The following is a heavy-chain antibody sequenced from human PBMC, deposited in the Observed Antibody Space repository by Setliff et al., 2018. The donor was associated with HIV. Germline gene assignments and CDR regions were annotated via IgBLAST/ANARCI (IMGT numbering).Heavy chain of an antibody. J-gene: IGHJ2*01. CDR2: LHYRGSP. D-gene: IGHD6-6*01. Sequence: PSETLSLTCTVSGDSFNNYHWSWIRQPPGEGLEFLGFLHYRGSPIYNPSLKSRAKISVDTSKNQFSLNLTSVTAADTAVYYCARSVARDYWYFGHWGRGTLVTVSS. V-gene: IGHV4-59*01. CDR3: ARSVARDYWYFGH. CDR1: GDSFNNYH.